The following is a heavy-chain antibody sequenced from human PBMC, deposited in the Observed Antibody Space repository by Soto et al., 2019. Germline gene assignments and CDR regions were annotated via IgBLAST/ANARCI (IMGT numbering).Heavy chain of an antibody. D-gene: IGHD4-17*01. J-gene: IGHJ4*02. V-gene: IGHV1-8*01. Sequence: QVQLVQSGAEVKKPGASVKVSCKASGYTFTSYDINWVRQATGQGLEWMGWMNPNRGNTGYAQKFQGRXTXTXXTSISPDYMELSSLRSEDTAVYYCARTLYGDNVDYWGQGTLVTVSS. CDR3: ARTLYGDNVDY. CDR2: MNPNRGNT. CDR1: GYTFTSYD.